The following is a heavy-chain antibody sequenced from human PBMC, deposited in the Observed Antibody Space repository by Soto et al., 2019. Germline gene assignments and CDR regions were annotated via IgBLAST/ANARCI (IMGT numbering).Heavy chain of an antibody. CDR2: IYYSGST. CDR1: GGSISSYY. J-gene: IGHJ4*02. D-gene: IGHD4-17*01. V-gene: IGHV4-59*08. Sequence: PSETLSLTCTVSGGSISSYYCSWIRQPPGKGLEWIGYIYYSGSTNYNPSLKSRVTISVDTSKNQFSLKLSSVTAADTAVYYCARGYGDYVLDYWGQGTLVTVPQ. CDR3: ARGYGDYVLDY.